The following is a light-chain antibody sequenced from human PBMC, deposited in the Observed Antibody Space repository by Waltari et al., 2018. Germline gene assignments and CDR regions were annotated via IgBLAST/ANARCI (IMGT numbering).Light chain of an antibody. CDR3: LQYYIKPYS. CDR1: QGISDN. J-gene: IGKJ2*03. Sequence: DIQMTQSPSSLSASVGDRVTITCRASQGISDNLSWFQQKPGNAPDRLIYSASSLESGVPSRFSGSGSGTEFTLTISSLQPEDFAAYYCLQYYIKPYSFGQGTKVEIK. CDR2: SAS. V-gene: IGKV1-17*01.